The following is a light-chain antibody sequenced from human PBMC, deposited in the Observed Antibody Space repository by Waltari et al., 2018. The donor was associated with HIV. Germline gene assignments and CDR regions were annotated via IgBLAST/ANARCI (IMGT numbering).Light chain of an antibody. CDR3: SSYTISSTLV. V-gene: IGLV2-14*01. Sequence: QSALTQPASVSGSPGQSITISCTGTSSDVGGYNYVSWYQQHPGKAPKLMIYDVSNRPAGVSNHFSGYKSGNTASLTICGLQAEDEADYDCSSYTISSTLVFGGGTKLTVL. CDR2: DVS. CDR1: SSDVGGYNY. J-gene: IGLJ2*01.